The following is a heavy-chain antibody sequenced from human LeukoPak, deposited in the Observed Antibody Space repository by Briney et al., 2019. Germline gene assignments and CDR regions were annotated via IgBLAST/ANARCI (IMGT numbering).Heavy chain of an antibody. CDR3: ARDGEVATIMCYFDY. D-gene: IGHD5-12*01. J-gene: IGHJ4*02. V-gene: IGHV1-2*02. Sequence: ASVKVSCKASGYTFTGYYMHWVRQAPGQGLEWLGWINPNSGGTNYAQKFQGRVTMTRDTSISTAYMELSRLRSDDTAVYYCARDGEVATIMCYFDYWGQGTLVTVSS. CDR1: GYTFTGYY. CDR2: INPNSGGT.